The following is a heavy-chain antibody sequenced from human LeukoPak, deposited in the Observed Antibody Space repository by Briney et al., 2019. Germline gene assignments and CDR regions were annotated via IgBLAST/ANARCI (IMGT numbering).Heavy chain of an antibody. J-gene: IGHJ3*02. V-gene: IGHV3-9*03. CDR3: AKDEFVASDFTGAFDI. CDR1: GGSISSYY. CDR2: ISWNSGSI. D-gene: IGHD2-8*02. Sequence: LSLTCTVSGGSISSYYWSWVRQAPGKGLEWVSGISWNSGSIGYADSVKGRFTISRDNAKNSLYLQMNSLRAEDMALYYCAKDEFVASDFTGAFDIWGQGTMVTVSS.